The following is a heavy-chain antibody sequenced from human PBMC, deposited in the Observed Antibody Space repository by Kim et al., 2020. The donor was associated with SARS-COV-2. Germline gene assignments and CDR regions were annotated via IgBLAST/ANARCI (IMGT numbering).Heavy chain of an antibody. D-gene: IGHD2-15*01. CDR3: ASPRYCSGGSCYSANYYFDY. V-gene: IGHV1-69*13. J-gene: IGHJ4*02. CDR1: GGTFSSYA. Sequence: SVKVSCKASGGTFSSYAISWVRQAPGQGLEWMGGIIPIFGTANYAQKFQGRVTITADESTSTAYMELSSLRSEDTAVYYCASPRYCSGGSCYSANYYFDYWGQGTLVTVSS. CDR2: IIPIFGTA.